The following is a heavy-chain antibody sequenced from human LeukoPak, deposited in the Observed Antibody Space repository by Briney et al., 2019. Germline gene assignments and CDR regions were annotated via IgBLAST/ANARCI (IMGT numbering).Heavy chain of an antibody. CDR3: AKDMRKWEPPSRSAFDI. V-gene: IGHV3-9*01. J-gene: IGHJ3*02. CDR2: ICWNSGSI. Sequence: GGSLRLSCAASGVTFADYAMRWVCAAPGKGLGSVSGICWNSGSIGYADSVKGRFTISRDNAKNSLYLQMNSLRADDTALYYCAKDMRKWEPPSRSAFDIWGQGTMVTVSS. D-gene: IGHD1-26*01. CDR1: GVTFADYA.